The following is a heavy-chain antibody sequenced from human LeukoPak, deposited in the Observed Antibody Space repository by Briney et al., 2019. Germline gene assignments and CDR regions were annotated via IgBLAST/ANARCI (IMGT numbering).Heavy chain of an antibody. V-gene: IGHV3-23*01. CDR2: ISGSGGST. J-gene: IGHJ3*02. D-gene: IGHD3-22*01. CDR3: ARTRTAYYYDSSGSDWAFDI. CDR1: GFTFSSYA. Sequence: PGASLRLSCAASGFTFSSYAMSWVRQAPGKGLEWVSAISGSGGSTYYADSVKGRFTISRDNSKNTLYLQMNSLRAEDTAVYYCARTRTAYYYDSSGSDWAFDIWGQGTMVTVSS.